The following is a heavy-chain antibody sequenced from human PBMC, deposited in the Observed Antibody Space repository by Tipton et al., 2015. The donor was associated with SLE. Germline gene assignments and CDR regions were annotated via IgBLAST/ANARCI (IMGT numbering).Heavy chain of an antibody. CDR3: ARGGGDSDSCQDFDR. Sequence: GLVKPSETLSLTCTVSGASISDNYWSWIRQPTGKRLEWIGYIYSTLSTNYNPSLQNRVTILVDTSKNQFSLKLSSVAAADTAVYYCARGGGDSDSCQDFDRWGQGTLVTVSS. V-gene: IGHV4-59*12. CDR2: IYSTLST. CDR1: GASISDNY. J-gene: IGHJ4*02. D-gene: IGHD2-21*02.